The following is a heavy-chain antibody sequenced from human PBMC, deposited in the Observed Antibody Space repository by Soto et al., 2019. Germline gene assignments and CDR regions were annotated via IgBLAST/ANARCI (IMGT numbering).Heavy chain of an antibody. CDR1: GFTFSSYA. CDR3: ARDWYDDSSGLFGDDAFDI. D-gene: IGHD3-22*01. Sequence: GGSLRLSCAASGFTFSSYAMHWVRQAPGKGLEWVAVISYDGSNKYYADSVKGRLHISRDNSKNTLYLQMNSLRAEDTAVYYGARDWYDDSSGLFGDDAFDIWGQGTMVTVSS. CDR2: ISYDGSNK. V-gene: IGHV3-30-3*01. J-gene: IGHJ3*02.